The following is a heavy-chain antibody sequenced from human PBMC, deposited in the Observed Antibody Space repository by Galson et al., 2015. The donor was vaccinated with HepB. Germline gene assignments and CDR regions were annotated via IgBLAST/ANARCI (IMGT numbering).Heavy chain of an antibody. D-gene: IGHD6-13*01. J-gene: IGHJ4*02. CDR1: GFTFSSYS. CDR2: ISSSSSYI. CDR3: ARDSSSSWYGVAPALH. Sequence: SLRLSCAASGFTFSSYSMNWVRQAPGKGLEWVSSISSSSSYIYYADSVKGRFTISRDNAKNSLYLQMNSLRAEDTAVYYCARDSSSSWYGVAPALHWGQGTLVTVSS. V-gene: IGHV3-21*01.